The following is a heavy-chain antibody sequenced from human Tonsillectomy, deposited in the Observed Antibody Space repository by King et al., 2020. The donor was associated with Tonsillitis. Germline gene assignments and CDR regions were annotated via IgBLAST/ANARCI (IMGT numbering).Heavy chain of an antibody. J-gene: IGHJ6*02. CDR3: ASTTIGDYYYYGMDV. D-gene: IGHD2-8*01. CDR1: VFTFSDYY. CDR2: ISSSSSYT. Sequence: VQLVESGGGLVKPGGSLRLSCAASVFTFSDYYMSWIRQAPGKGLEWVSYISSSSSYTNYADSVKGRFTISRDNAKNSLYPQMNSLRAEDTAVYYCASTTIGDYYYYGMDVWGQGTTVTVSS. V-gene: IGHV3-11*06.